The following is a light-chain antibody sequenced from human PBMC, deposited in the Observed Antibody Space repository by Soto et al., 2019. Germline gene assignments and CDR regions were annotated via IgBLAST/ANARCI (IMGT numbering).Light chain of an antibody. CDR3: QQLNSYPHT. J-gene: IGKJ4*01. V-gene: IGKV1-9*01. Sequence: DIQLTQSPSFLSASVGDRVTITCRASQGISSYLAWYQQKPGKAPKLLIYAASTLQSGVPSRFSGCGSGTAFTLTISSLQPEDFATYYCQQLNSYPHTFGGGTKVEIK. CDR2: AAS. CDR1: QGISSY.